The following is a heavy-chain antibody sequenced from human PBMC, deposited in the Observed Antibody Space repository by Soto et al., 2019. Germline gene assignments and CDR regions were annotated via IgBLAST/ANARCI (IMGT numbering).Heavy chain of an antibody. V-gene: IGHV4-4*07. CDR2: IYTTGST. D-gene: IGHD6-19*01. CDR3: ARTSQWLEVGYYFDY. Sequence: SETLSLTCNVLGGAISLDFWSWVRQSGGEGLEWIGRIYTTGSTNYNPSLRGRITIDPDTSKNQFSLHLSSVTPEDTAVYYCARTSQWLEVGYYFDYWGQGTLVTVSS. CDR1: GGAISLDF. J-gene: IGHJ4*02.